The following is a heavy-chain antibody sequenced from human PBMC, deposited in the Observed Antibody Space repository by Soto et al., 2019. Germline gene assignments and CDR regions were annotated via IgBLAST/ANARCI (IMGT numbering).Heavy chain of an antibody. J-gene: IGHJ5*02. D-gene: IGHD6-6*01. CDR2: IYYSGST. CDR3: ARAGHSSSSEGANWFDP. V-gene: IGHV4-31*11. Sequence: SETLSLTCAVYGESFSGYYYWSWIRQHPGKGLEWIGYIYYSGSTYYNPSLKSRVTISVDTSKNQFSLNLSSVTAADTAVYYCARAGHSSSSEGANWFDPWGQGTLVTVSS. CDR1: GESFSGYYY.